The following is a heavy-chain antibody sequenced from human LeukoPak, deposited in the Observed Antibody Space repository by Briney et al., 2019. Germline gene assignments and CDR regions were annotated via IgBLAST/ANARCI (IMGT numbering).Heavy chain of an antibody. Sequence: GGSLRLSCAASGFTFSSYWMSWVRQAPGKGLEWVANIKQDGSEKYYVDSVKGRFTISRDNAKNSLYLQMNSLRAEDTAVYYCARYSGSYQVNYYYYHGMDVWGQGTTVTVSS. J-gene: IGHJ6*02. V-gene: IGHV3-7*03. CDR2: IKQDGSEK. CDR3: ARYSGSYQVNYYYYHGMDV. CDR1: GFTFSSYW. D-gene: IGHD1-26*01.